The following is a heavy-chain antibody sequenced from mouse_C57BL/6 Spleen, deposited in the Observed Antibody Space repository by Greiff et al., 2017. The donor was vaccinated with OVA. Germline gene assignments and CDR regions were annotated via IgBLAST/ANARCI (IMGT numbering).Heavy chain of an antibody. CDR3: ASLTTVVAKGFAY. CDR2: ISSGSSTT. CDR1: GFTFSDYG. Sequence: EVKLVESGGGLVKPGGSLKLSCAASGFTFSDYGMHWVRQAPEKGLEWVAYISSGSSTTYYADTVKGRFPISRDNAKNTLFLQMTSLRSEDTAMYYCASLTTVVAKGFAYWGQGTLVTVSA. J-gene: IGHJ3*01. D-gene: IGHD1-1*01. V-gene: IGHV5-17*01.